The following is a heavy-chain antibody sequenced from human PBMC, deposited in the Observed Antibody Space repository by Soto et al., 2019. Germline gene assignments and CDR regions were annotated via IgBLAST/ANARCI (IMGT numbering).Heavy chain of an antibody. D-gene: IGHD2-21*01. CDR1: GGSISSSDHY. CDR3: SRSTGRY. Sequence: QVQLQESGPGLVKPSQTLSLTCTVSGGSISSSDHYWTWIRQPPGKGLEWIAYIYSSGSTYCNPSLQSRVTISIDTSKNQFSLKLNSVTAADTAIYYCSRSTGRYWGQGTLVTVSS. CDR2: IYSSGST. J-gene: IGHJ4*02. V-gene: IGHV4-30-4*01.